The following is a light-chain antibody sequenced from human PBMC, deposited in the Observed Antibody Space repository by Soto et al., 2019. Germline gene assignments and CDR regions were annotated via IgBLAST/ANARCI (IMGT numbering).Light chain of an antibody. CDR3: LQHDSFPYT. Sequence: DIQMTQSPSSLSASVGHTVTITCRASQDVRSDLGWYQHKPGKAPKRLIYAASRLQGVVPSRFSGSGSGTEFTLTIGSLQPEDSATYYCLQHDSFPYTFGQGTRLEIK. CDR1: QDVRSD. V-gene: IGKV1-17*01. J-gene: IGKJ5*01. CDR2: AAS.